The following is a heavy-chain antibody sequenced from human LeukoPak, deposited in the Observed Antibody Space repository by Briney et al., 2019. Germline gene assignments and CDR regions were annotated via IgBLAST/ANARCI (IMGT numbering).Heavy chain of an antibody. CDR1: GITFSSYS. Sequence: GGSLRLSCAASGITFSSYSMNWVRQAPGKGLEWVSYISSSSSTIYYADSVKGRFTISRDNAKNSLYLQMNSLRAEDTAVYYCASLLWFGELSALFDYWGQGTLVTVSS. CDR2: ISSSSSTI. CDR3: ASLLWFGELSALFDY. D-gene: IGHD3-10*01. J-gene: IGHJ4*02. V-gene: IGHV3-48*01.